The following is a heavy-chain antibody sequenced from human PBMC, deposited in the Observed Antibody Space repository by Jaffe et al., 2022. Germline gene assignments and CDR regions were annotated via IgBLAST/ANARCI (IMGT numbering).Heavy chain of an antibody. V-gene: IGHV3-21*01. D-gene: IGHD5-12*01. Sequence: EVQLVESGGGLVKPGGSLRLSCAASGFTFSSYSMNWVRQAPGKGLEWVSSISSSSSYIYYADSVKGRFTISRDNAKNSLYLQMNSLRAEDTAVYYCARLYSGYDFFYYYYMDVWGKGTTVTVSS. CDR3: ARLYSGYDFFYYYYMDV. CDR2: ISSSSSYI. CDR1: GFTFSSYS. J-gene: IGHJ6*03.